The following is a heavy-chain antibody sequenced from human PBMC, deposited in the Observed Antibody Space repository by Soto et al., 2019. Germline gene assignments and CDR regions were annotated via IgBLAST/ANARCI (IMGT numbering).Heavy chain of an antibody. V-gene: IGHV1-18*01. Sequence: QVQLLQSGPEVRKPGASVKVACKASGYTFLNYGLSWVRQAPGQGLEWMGWISPFNRNTKYAQKLQGRVTMTTNTSTNTAHMELTRLTSDDTAVYFCARQSSGSRHYYYDPLDVWGQGTTVIVSS. D-gene: IGHD6-19*01. CDR3: ARQSSGSRHYYYDPLDV. CDR2: ISPFNRNT. CDR1: GYTFLNYG. J-gene: IGHJ6*02.